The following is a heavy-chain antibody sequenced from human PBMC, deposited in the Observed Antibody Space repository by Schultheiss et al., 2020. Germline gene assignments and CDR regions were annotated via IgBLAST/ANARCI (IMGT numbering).Heavy chain of an antibody. CDR1: GYSISSGYY. J-gene: IGHJ5*02. D-gene: IGHD2-21*01. CDR2: IYYSGST. V-gene: IGHV4-38-2*02. CDR3: ARDVGCGDCYSFWFDP. Sequence: SETLSLTCTVSGYSISSGYYWAWIRQTPGKGLEWIGYIYYSGSTYYNPSLKSRVTISVDKSKNQFSLKLSSVTAADTAVYYCARDVGCGDCYSFWFDPWGEGTLVTVDS.